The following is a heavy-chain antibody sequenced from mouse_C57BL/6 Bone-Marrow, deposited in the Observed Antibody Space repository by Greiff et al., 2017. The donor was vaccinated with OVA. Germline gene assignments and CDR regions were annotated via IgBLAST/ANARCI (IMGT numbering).Heavy chain of an antibody. D-gene: IGHD2-1*01. J-gene: IGHJ2*01. Sequence: EVKLQQSGAELVRPGASVKLSCTASGFNIKDDYMHWVKQRPEQGLEWIGWIDPENGDTEYASKFQGKATITADTSSNTAYLQLSSLTSEDTAVYYGTSYGNFDYWGQGTTLTVSS. V-gene: IGHV14-4*01. CDR1: GFNIKDDY. CDR3: TSYGNFDY. CDR2: IDPENGDT.